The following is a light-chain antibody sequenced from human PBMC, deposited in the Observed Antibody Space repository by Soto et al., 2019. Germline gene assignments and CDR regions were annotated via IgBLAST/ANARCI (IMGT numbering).Light chain of an antibody. CDR2: TTS. CDR1: QSISSY. V-gene: IGKV1-39*01. CDR3: QQSYSRPRT. J-gene: IGKJ1*01. Sequence: DIQMTQSPSSLSAFVGYSFTITCRASQSISSYLNWYQQKPGKAPTLLIYTTSSLESGVPSRFSGSGSGTDSTLTISSLQPEDFATYFCQQSYSRPRTFGQGTKGDIK.